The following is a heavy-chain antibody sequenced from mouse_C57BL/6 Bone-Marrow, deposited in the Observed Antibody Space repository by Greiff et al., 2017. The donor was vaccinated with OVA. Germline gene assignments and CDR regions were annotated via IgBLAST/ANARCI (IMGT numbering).Heavy chain of an antibody. J-gene: IGHJ3*01. CDR2: IHPNSGST. V-gene: IGHV1-64*01. D-gene: IGHD2-4*01. CDR1: GYTFTSYW. Sequence: QVQLQQPGAELVKPGASVKLSCKASGYTFTSYWMHWVKQRPGQGLEWIGMIHPNSGSTNYNEKFTSKATLTVDKSSSTAYMQRSSLTSEDSAVYYCARGGYDYDVPFAYWGQGTLVTVSA. CDR3: ARGGYDYDVPFAY.